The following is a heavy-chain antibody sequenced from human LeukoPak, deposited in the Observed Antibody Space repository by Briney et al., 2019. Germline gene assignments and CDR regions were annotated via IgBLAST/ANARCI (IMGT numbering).Heavy chain of an antibody. J-gene: IGHJ6*02. CDR1: GDSVPSNSAG. V-gene: IGHV6-1*01. Sequence: SQTLSLTCAISGDSVPSNSAGWNWIRQSPSRGLEWLGRTYYRSKWYSDYAVSVKSRITINPDTSKNQFSLQLNSVTPEDTAVYYCTRDSGNWGAYYYYYGMGVWGQGTTVTVSS. D-gene: IGHD7-27*01. CDR2: TYYRSKWYS. CDR3: TRDSGNWGAYYYYYGMGV.